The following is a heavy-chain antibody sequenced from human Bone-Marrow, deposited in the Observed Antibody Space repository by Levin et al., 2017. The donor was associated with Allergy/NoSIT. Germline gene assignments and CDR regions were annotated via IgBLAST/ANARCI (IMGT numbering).Heavy chain of an antibody. CDR2: IYYSGST. CDR1: GGSISSSSYY. Sequence: SETLSLTCTVSGGSISSSSYYWGWIRQPPGKGLEWIGSIYYSGSTYYNPSLKSRVTISVDTSKNQFSLKLSSVTAADTALYYCARHTNSLEYFQHWGQGTLVTVSS. V-gene: IGHV4-39*01. D-gene: IGHD1-1*01. J-gene: IGHJ1*01. CDR3: ARHTNSLEYFQH.